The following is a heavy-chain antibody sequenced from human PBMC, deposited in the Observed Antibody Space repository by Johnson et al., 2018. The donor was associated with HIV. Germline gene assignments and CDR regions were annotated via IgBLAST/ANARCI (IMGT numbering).Heavy chain of an antibody. CDR1: GFTFSNYG. J-gene: IGHJ3*02. V-gene: IGHV3-30*02. CDR2: IRSDESNK. D-gene: IGHD3-22*01. CDR3: AKASNYYDSSRHAFDI. Sequence: QVLLVESGGGVVQSGGSLRLSCTASGFTFSNYGIHWVRQTPGKGLEWVAFIRSDESNKYYADSVKGRFTISRDNSKNTLYLQMNSLRAEDTAVYYCAKASNYYDSSRHAFDIWGQGTMVTVSS.